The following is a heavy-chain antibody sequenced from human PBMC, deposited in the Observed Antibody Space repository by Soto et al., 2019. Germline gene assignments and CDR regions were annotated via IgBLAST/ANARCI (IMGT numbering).Heavy chain of an antibody. CDR2: INAGNGNT. CDR3: ARGGNYDYIWGSIEWYYYYMDV. Sequence: ASVKVSCKASGYTFTSYAMHWVRQAPGQRHEWMGWINAGNGNTKYSQKFQGRVTITRDTSASTAYMELSSLRSEDTAVYYCARGGNYDYIWGSIEWYYYYMDVWGKGTTVTFSS. D-gene: IGHD3-16*01. CDR1: GYTFTSYA. J-gene: IGHJ6*03. V-gene: IGHV1-3*01.